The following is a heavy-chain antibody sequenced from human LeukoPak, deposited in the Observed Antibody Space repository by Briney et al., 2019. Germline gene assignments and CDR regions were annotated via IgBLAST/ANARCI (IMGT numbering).Heavy chain of an antibody. CDR1: GGSISSYY. CDR2: IYYSGST. V-gene: IGHV4-59*08. J-gene: IGHJ4*02. Sequence: SETLSLTCTVSGGSISSYYWSWIRQPPGKGLEWIGYIYYSGSTNYNPSLKSRVTISVDTSKNQFSLKLSSVTAADTAVYYCARHLLSGYSSGWYIDYWGQGTLVTVSS. CDR3: ARHLLSGYSSGWYIDY. D-gene: IGHD6-19*01.